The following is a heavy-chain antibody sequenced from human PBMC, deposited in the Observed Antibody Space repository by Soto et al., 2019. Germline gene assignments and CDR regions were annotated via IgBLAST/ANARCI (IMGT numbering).Heavy chain of an antibody. CDR1: GDTFSSYA. D-gene: IGHD6-6*01. CDR2: ITPIFGTA. V-gene: IGHV1-69*13. CDR3: ASPSSSRYYYYGMDV. Sequence: SVKVSCKASGDTFSSYAISWVRQAPGQGLEWMGGITPIFGTANYAQKFQGRVTITADESTSTAYMELSSLRSEDTAVYYCASPSSSRYYYYGMDVWGQGTTVTVSS. J-gene: IGHJ6*02.